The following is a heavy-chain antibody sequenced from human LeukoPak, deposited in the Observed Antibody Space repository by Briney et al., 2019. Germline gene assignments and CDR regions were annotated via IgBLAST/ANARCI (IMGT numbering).Heavy chain of an antibody. D-gene: IGHD6-6*01. CDR2: IYYSGST. CDR3: ALIAARPWSGGQYFDY. Sequence: PSETLSLACTVSGGSISSYYWSWIRQPPGKGLEWIGYIYYSGSTNYNPSLKSRVTISVDTSKNQFSLKLSSVTAADTAVYYCALIAARPWSGGQYFDYWGQGTLVTVSS. CDR1: GGSISSYY. J-gene: IGHJ4*02. V-gene: IGHV4-59*01.